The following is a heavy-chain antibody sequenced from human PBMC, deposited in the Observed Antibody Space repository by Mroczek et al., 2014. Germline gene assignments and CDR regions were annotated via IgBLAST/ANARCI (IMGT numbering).Heavy chain of an antibody. V-gene: IGHV4-34*01. Sequence: QLQESGGQDCCKPSETLVPHLRCLWWVLQWLLLELDPPAPRKGLEWIGEINHSGSTNYNPSLKSRVTISVDTSKNQFSLKLSSVTAADTAVYYCARGPSVPRGGRSLRFGFKLFDYWGQGTLVTVSS. CDR1: WVLQWLL. D-gene: IGHD3-16*01. CDR3: ARGPSVPRGGRSLRFGFKLFDY. J-gene: IGHJ4*02. CDR2: INHSGST.